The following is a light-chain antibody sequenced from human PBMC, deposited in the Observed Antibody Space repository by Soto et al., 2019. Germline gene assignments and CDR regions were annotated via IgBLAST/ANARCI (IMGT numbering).Light chain of an antibody. CDR3: HQYSYWPRT. J-gene: IGKJ1*01. CDR2: GAS. CDR1: QSINST. V-gene: IGKV3-15*01. Sequence: DIVMTQSPAPLSVSPGARATLSCRASQSINSTLAWFHQKPGQAPRLLIYGASTRATGIPARFSGSGSGTDFTLTISSLQSEDFGIYYCHQYSYWPRTFGHGTKVEIK.